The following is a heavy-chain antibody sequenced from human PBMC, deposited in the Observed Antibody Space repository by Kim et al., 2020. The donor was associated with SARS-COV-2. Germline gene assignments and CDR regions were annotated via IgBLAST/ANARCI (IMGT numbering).Heavy chain of an antibody. V-gene: IGHV1-2*04. CDR3: ASSITIFRLVITPIYYYYGMDV. D-gene: IGHD3-9*01. CDR1: GYTFTGYY. J-gene: IGHJ6*02. Sequence: ASVKVSCKASGYTFTGYYMHWVRQAPGQGLEWMGWINPNSGGTNYAQKFQGWVTMTRDTSISTAYMELSRLRSDDTAVYYCASSITIFRLVITPIYYYYGMDVWGQGTTVTVSS. CDR2: INPNSGGT.